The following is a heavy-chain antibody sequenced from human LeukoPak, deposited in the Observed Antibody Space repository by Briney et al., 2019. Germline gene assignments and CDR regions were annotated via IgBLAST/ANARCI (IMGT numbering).Heavy chain of an antibody. D-gene: IGHD1-26*01. CDR2: IKQDGSEK. CDR3: ASLYSGSYLTGIDY. CDR1: GFTFSSYW. Sequence: GGSLRLSCAASGFTFSSYWMSWVRQAPGKGLGWVANIKQDGSEKYYVDSVKGRFTISRDNAKNSLYLQMNSLRAEDTAVYYCASLYSGSYLTGIDYWGQGTLVTVSS. V-gene: IGHV3-7*01. J-gene: IGHJ4*02.